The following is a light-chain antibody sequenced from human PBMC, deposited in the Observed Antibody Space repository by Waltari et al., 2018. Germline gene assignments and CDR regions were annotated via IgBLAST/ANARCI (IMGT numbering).Light chain of an antibody. CDR3: QHYDSYPWT. CDR1: QSISTW. V-gene: IGKV1-5*03. CDR2: KAS. Sequence: DIQMTQFPSTLSASVGDRVTITCRASQSISTWLAWYQQKPGKAPKLLIYKASGLEDGVPSRFSGSGSGTEFTLTISSLQPDDFATYYCQHYDSYPWTFRQGTKVDIK. J-gene: IGKJ1*01.